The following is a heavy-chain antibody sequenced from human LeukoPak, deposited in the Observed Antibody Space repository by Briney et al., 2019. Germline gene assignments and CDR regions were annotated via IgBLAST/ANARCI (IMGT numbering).Heavy chain of an antibody. CDR3: ARSPSRNSIAAAGDY. D-gene: IGHD6-13*01. CDR1: GYTFTSYG. J-gene: IGHJ4*02. V-gene: IGHV1-18*01. CDR2: ISAYNGNT. Sequence: GASVKVSCKASGYTFTSYGISWVRQAPGQGLEWMGWISAYNGNTNYAQKLQGRVTMTTDTSTSTAYMDLRSLRSDDTAVYYCARSPSRNSIAAAGDYWGQGTLVTVSS.